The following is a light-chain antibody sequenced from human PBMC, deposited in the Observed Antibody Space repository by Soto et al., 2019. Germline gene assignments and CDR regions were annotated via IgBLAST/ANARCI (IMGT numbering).Light chain of an antibody. Sequence: LTQSPGTLSLSPGERATLSCRASQSFSSYLAWYQQKPGQAPRLLIYDASKRATGIPARFSGRGSGTDFTLTISSLEPEDFAVYYCQQRSNWPPVITFGQGTRLEIK. CDR3: QQRSNWPPVIT. CDR2: DAS. J-gene: IGKJ5*01. CDR1: QSFSSY. V-gene: IGKV3-11*01.